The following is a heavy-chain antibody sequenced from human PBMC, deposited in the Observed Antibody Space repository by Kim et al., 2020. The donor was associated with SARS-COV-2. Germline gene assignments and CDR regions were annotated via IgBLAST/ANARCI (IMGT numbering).Heavy chain of an antibody. D-gene: IGHD6-19*01. J-gene: IGHJ4*01. CDR3: ARDEYSSGWYGQKYYFDY. CDR2: INHSGST. Sequence: SETLSLTCAVYGGSFSGYYWSWIRQPPGKGLEWIGEINHSGSTNYNPSLKSRVTISVDTSKNQFSLKLSSVTAADTAVYYCARDEYSSGWYGQKYYFDYWGHGTLVTVSS. CDR1: GGSFSGYY. V-gene: IGHV4-34*01.